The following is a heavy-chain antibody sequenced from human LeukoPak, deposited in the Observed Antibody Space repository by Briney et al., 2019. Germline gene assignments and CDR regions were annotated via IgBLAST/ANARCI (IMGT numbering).Heavy chain of an antibody. V-gene: IGHV4-4*07. CDR2: IYTSGST. J-gene: IGHJ4*02. CDR3: AREVDSSGWYGLGY. CDR1: GGSISSYF. D-gene: IGHD6-19*01. Sequence: PSETLSLTCTASGGSISSYFWSWIRQPAGKGLEWIGRIYTSGSTNYNPSLKSRVTISVDTSKNHFSLKLSSVTAADPAVYYCAREVDSSGWYGLGYWGQGTLVTVSS.